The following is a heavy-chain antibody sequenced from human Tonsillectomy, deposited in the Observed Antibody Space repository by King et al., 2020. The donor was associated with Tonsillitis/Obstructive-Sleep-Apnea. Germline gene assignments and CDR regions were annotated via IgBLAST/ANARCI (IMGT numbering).Heavy chain of an antibody. Sequence: QLVESGGGLVQPGGSLRLSCAASGFTFSTFEMNWVRQAPGKGLEWVSYISDTGGVIDYADSVKGRFTISRDNDNNVLYLQMNRLRAEDTAVYYCHAPYYPSDYWGQGTLVTVSS. CDR3: HAPYYPSDY. CDR1: GFTFSTFE. D-gene: IGHD2-21*01. J-gene: IGHJ4*02. V-gene: IGHV3-48*03. CDR2: ISDTGGVI.